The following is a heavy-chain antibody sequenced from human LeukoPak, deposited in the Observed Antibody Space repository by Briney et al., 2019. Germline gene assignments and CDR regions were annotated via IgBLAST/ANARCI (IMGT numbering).Heavy chain of an antibody. CDR2: IYHTGIT. V-gene: IGHV4-4*02. J-gene: IGHJ3*02. Sequence: SGPTLVNPSGTMSLTCTISGGSITNRNWWSWVRQPPGKGLEWIGEIYHTGITKYSPSLKSRVTISVDKSKNQFSLNVTSVTAADTAIYYCARVLELGMNAVDIWGQGTMVTVSS. CDR3: ARVLELGMNAVDI. D-gene: IGHD7-27*01. CDR1: GGSITNRNW.